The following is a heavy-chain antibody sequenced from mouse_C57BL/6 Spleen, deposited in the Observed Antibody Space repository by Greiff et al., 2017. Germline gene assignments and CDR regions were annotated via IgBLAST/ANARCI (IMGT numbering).Heavy chain of an antibody. V-gene: IGHV2-2*01. CDR3: ALLLYYIDY. Sequence: VQLQESGPGLMQPSPRLSITCKVSGYSFPSYSVHWVRQSPGKGLEWLGVIWSGGSTDYNAAFIYRLSISKDNSKSQVFFKMHVLQAVDTAIYYCALLLYYIDYWGQGTTLTVSS. CDR1: GYSFPSYS. J-gene: IGHJ2*01. D-gene: IGHD1-1*01. CDR2: IWSGGST.